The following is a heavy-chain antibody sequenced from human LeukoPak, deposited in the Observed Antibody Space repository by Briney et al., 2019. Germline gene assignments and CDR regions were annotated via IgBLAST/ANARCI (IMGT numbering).Heavy chain of an antibody. CDR3: ARRGPYDSSWYSEDFDY. D-gene: IGHD6-13*01. V-gene: IGHV1-18*01. CDR1: GYTFTSYG. Sequence: GASVKVSCKASGYTFTSYGISWVRQAPGQGLEWMGWISAHNGNTNYAQKLQGRVTMTTDTSTSTAYMELRSLRSDDTAVYYCARRGPYDSSWYSEDFDYWGQGTLVTVSS. CDR2: ISAHNGNT. J-gene: IGHJ4*02.